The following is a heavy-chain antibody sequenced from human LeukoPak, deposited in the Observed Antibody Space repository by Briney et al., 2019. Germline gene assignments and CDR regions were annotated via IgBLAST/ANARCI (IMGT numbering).Heavy chain of an antibody. J-gene: IGHJ4*02. Sequence: GGSLRLSCAASGFTFSSYAMHWVRQAPGKGLEYVSAISSNGGSTYYANSVKGRFTISRDNSKNSLYLQMNSLRAEDTAVYYCARDRTTVTTRSRYFDYWGQGALVTVSS. CDR2: ISSNGGST. V-gene: IGHV3-64*01. D-gene: IGHD4-17*01. CDR1: GFTFSSYA. CDR3: ARDRTTVTTRSRYFDY.